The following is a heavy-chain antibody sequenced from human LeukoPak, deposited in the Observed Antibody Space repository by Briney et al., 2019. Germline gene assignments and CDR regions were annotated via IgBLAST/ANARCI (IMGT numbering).Heavy chain of an antibody. CDR1: GFTFSSYS. D-gene: IGHD6-19*01. Sequence: PGGSLRLSXAASGFTFSSYSMNWVRQAPGKGLEWVSYISSSSTIYYADSVKGRFTISRDNAKNSLYLQMNSLRVEDTAVYYCARYSSGWSFDYWGQGTLVTVSS. CDR3: ARYSSGWSFDY. CDR2: ISSSSTI. J-gene: IGHJ4*02. V-gene: IGHV3-48*01.